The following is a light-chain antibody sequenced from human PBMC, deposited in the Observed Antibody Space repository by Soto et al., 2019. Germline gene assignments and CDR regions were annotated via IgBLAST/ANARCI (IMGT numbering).Light chain of an antibody. V-gene: IGKV1-5*01. CDR3: QQYNSYSTP. CDR1: QTITRW. J-gene: IGKJ1*01. CDR2: VSS. Sequence: DIQMTQSPSTLSASVGDRVTITCRASQTITRWLAWYQQNPDKALKFLIYVSSFLEGGFPSGFSGCDSGKNFIFTFSSLQPENSATYYCQQYNSYSTPFGKGTKV.